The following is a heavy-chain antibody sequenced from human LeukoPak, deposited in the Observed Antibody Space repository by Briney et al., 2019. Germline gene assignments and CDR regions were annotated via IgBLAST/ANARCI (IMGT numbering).Heavy chain of an antibody. CDR1: GGTFSSYA. CDR2: IIPIFGTA. CDR3: ARDDRRYSGSYYDAFDI. J-gene: IGHJ3*02. V-gene: IGHV1-69*01. Sequence: ASVKVSCKASGGTFSSYAISWVRQAPGQGLEWMGGIIPIFGTANYAQKFQGRVTITADESTSTAYMELSSLRSEDTAVYYCARDDRRYSGSYYDAFDIWGQGTMVTVSS. D-gene: IGHD1-26*01.